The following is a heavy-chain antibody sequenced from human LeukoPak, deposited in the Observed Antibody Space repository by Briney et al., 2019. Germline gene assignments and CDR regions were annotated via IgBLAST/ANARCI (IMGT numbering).Heavy chain of an antibody. Sequence: HPGGSLRLSCAASGFTLSSYAMSWVRQAPGKGLEWVSAISGSGGSTYYADSVKGRFTISRDNSKNTLFLQMNSLTAEDTAVYYCARDDREVVGMNWFDPWGQGTLVTVSS. CDR3: ARDDREVVGMNWFDP. J-gene: IGHJ5*02. V-gene: IGHV3-23*01. D-gene: IGHD1-26*01. CDR2: ISGSGGST. CDR1: GFTLSSYA.